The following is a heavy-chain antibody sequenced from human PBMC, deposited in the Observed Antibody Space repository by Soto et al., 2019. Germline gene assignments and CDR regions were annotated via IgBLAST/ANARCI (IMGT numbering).Heavy chain of an antibody. J-gene: IGHJ4*02. CDR1: GGSISSSNW. CDR2: IYHSGST. Sequence: SETLSLTCAVSGGSISSSNWWSWVRQPPGKGLEWIGEIYHSGSTNYNPSLKSRVTISVDKSKNQFSLELSSVTAADTAVYYCARVKSAQVWLPIVYWGQGILVTVSS. V-gene: IGHV4-4*02. D-gene: IGHD5-18*01. CDR3: ARVKSAQVWLPIVY.